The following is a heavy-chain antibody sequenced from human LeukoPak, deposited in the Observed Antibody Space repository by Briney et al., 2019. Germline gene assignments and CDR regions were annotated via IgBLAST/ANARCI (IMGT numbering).Heavy chain of an antibody. J-gene: IGHJ4*02. V-gene: IGHV1-69*13. CDR1: GGTFSSYA. CDR2: IIPIFGTA. D-gene: IGHD3-22*01. CDR3: ARETPDYYDSSGYDY. Sequence: SVKVSCKTSGGTFSSYAISWVRQAPGQGLEWMGGIIPIFGTANYAQKFQGRVTITADESTSTAYMELSSLRSEDTAVYYCARETPDYYDSSGYDYWGQGTLVTVSS.